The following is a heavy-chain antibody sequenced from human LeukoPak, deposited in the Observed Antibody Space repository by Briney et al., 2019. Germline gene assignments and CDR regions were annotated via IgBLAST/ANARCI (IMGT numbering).Heavy chain of an antibody. J-gene: IGHJ4*02. CDR2: IYYSGST. Sequence: SETLSLTCTVSGVSIGSTSYYRGWIRQPPGKGLEWIGYIYYSGSTYYNPSLKSRVTISVDTSKNQFSLKLNSVTAADTAVYYCARVEGLAAAAPGRINYWGQGTLVTVSS. V-gene: IGHV4-39*07. CDR1: GVSIGSTSYY. CDR3: ARVEGLAAAAPGRINY. D-gene: IGHD6-13*01.